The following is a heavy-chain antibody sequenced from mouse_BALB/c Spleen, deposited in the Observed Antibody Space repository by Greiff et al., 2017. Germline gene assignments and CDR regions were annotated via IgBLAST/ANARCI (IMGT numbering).Heavy chain of an antibody. V-gene: IGHV1-67*01. J-gene: IGHJ4*01. CDR2: ISTYYGNT. CDR3: ARVSTVVDSYYAMDY. D-gene: IGHD1-1*01. CDR1: GYTFTDYA. Sequence: QVQLKQSGPELVRPGVSVKISCKGSGYTFTDYAMHWVKQSHAKSLEWIGVISTYYGNTNYNQKFKGKATMTVDKSSSTAYMELARLTSEDSAIYYCARVSTVVDSYYAMDYWGQGTSVTVSS.